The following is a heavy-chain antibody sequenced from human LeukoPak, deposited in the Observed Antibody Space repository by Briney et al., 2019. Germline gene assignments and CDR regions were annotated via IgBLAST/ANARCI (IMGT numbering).Heavy chain of an antibody. D-gene: IGHD3-10*01. J-gene: IGHJ4*02. CDR1: GFTFSSYG. V-gene: IGHV3-30*18. CDR2: ISYDGSNK. CDR3: AKEAGANYFGY. Sequence: GRSLRLSCAASGFTFSSYGMHWVRQAPGKGLEWVAVISYDGSNKYYADSVKGRFTISRDNSKNTLYLQMNSLRAEDTAVYYCAKEAGANYFGYWGQGTLVTVSS.